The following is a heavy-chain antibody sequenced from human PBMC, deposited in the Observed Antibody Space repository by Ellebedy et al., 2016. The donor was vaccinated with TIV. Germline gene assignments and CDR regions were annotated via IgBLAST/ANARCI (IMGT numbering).Heavy chain of an antibody. D-gene: IGHD3-10*01. V-gene: IGHV3-48*04. CDR2: ISASGATI. CDR3: AREGWGETVRGY. Sequence: PGGSLRLSCAASGLTLSTSSMNWVRQSPGKGLEWLSYISASGATIYYADAVKGRFTISRDTARDLLYLQMSSLRAEDTAIYHCAREGWGETVRGYWGQGTQVTVSS. CDR1: GLTLSTSS. J-gene: IGHJ4*02.